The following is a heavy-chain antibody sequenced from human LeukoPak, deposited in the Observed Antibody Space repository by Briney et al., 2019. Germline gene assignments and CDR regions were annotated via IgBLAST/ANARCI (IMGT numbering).Heavy chain of an antibody. J-gene: IGHJ4*02. CDR3: AKDNRRHYTSGPNPDSLH. CDR1: GFIFNNYA. Sequence: GRSLRLSCAGSGFIFNNYAMHWVRQPPGKGLEWVSGISWNSGSIDYADSAKGRFTISRDNAKNSLYLQMNSLRVEDTAFYYCAKDNRRHYTSGPNPDSLHWGQGALVTVSS. CDR2: ISWNSGSI. V-gene: IGHV3-9*01. D-gene: IGHD6-19*01.